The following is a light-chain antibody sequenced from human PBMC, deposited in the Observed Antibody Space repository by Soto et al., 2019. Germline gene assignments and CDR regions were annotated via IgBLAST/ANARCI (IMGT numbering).Light chain of an antibody. CDR2: GAS. CDR3: QQYDYWPGT. V-gene: IGKV3-15*01. CDR1: QSVSSN. J-gene: IGKJ1*01. Sequence: EIVMTQSPATLSVSPGDRATLSCRASQSVSSNLAWYQQKPGQPPRLLIYGASTRATGIPARFSGSGSVTEFTLTISSLQSEDFAIYYCQQYDYWPGTFGQGTKVEIK.